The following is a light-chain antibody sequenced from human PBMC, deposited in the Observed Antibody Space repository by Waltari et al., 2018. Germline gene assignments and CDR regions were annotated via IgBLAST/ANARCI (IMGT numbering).Light chain of an antibody. CDR2: DAS. CDR3: QQYDYLPQT. V-gene: IGKV1-33*01. Sequence: DIQLTQSPSSLTAFVGDRVTITCQASQDLGNCLNWYQQKPGKAPELLIYDASNVDTGVPSMFSGGGSGTDFTFAIISQQPEDIATYYCQQYDYLPQTFGQGTKVEIK. J-gene: IGKJ1*01. CDR1: QDLGNC.